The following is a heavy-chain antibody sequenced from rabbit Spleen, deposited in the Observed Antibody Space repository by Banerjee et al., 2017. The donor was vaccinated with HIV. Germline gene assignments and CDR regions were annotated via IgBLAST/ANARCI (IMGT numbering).Heavy chain of an antibody. J-gene: IGHJ4*01. V-gene: IGHV1S45*01. Sequence: QEQLEESGGGLVQPGAALTLTCTASGIDLSSYYFICWVRQAPGKGLEWIGCIYINSGSIWYASWAKGRFTISKMSSTTVTLQMTSLTDADTATYFCARGTNYNNWGYALWGPGTLVTVS. D-gene: IGHD6-1*01. CDR2: IYINSGSI. CDR1: GIDLSSYYF. CDR3: ARGTNYNNWGYAL.